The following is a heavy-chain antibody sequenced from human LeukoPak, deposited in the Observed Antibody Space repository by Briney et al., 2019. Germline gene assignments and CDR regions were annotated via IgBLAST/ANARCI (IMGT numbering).Heavy chain of an antibody. Sequence: ASVKVSCKVSGYTFTSYGISWVRQAPGQGLEWMGWISAYNGNTNYAQKLQGRVTMTTDTSTSTAYMELRSLRSDDTAVYYCARVEIPLGSYYYDSSGYPRDYWGQGTLVTVSS. J-gene: IGHJ4*02. D-gene: IGHD3-22*01. CDR1: GYTFTSYG. CDR2: ISAYNGNT. CDR3: ARVEIPLGSYYYDSSGYPRDY. V-gene: IGHV1-18*01.